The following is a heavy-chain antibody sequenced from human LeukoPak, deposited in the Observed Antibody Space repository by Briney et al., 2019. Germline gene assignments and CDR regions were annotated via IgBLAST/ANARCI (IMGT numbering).Heavy chain of an antibody. D-gene: IGHD5-18*01. Sequence: SETLSLTCAVYGGSFSGYYWSWIRQPPGKGLEWIGEINHSGSTNYNPSLKSRVTISVDTSKNQFSLKLSSVTAADTAVYYCARVNRTAMVFDYWGQGTLVTVSS. CDR1: GGSFSGYY. J-gene: IGHJ4*02. CDR3: ARVNRTAMVFDY. V-gene: IGHV4-34*01. CDR2: INHSGST.